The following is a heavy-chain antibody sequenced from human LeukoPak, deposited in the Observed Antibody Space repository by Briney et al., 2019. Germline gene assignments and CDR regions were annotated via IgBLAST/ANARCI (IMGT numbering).Heavy chain of an antibody. D-gene: IGHD6-13*01. CDR2: ISYDGSNK. CDR1: GFTFSSYG. J-gene: IGHJ5*02. V-gene: IGHV3-30*18. Sequence: PGGSLRLSCAASGFTFSSYGMHWVRQAPGKGLEWVAVISYDGSNKYYADSVKRRFTISRDNSKNTLYLQMNSLRAEDTAVYYCAKDGSIAAAGASWFDPWGQGTLVTVSS. CDR3: AKDGSIAAAGASWFDP.